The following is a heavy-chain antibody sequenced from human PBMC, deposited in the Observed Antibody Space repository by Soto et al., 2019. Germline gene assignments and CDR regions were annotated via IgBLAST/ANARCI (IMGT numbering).Heavy chain of an antibody. CDR2: ISSSASHI. CDR1: GFSFSSYS. J-gene: IGHJ5*02. Sequence: EVQLVESGGGLVKPGGSLRLSCAASGFSFSSYSMNWVRQAPGKGLEWVSSISSSASHINYADSVKGRFTISRDNAKKSLYLQMKSQRAEDTAVYYCARGYTGYCSGGTCYWFDPWGQGTLVTVSS. CDR3: ARGYTGYCSGGTCYWFDP. V-gene: IGHV3-21*01. D-gene: IGHD2-15*01.